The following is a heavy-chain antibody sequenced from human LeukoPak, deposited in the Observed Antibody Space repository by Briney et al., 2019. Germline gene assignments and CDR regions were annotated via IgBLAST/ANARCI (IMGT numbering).Heavy chain of an antibody. Sequence: GGSLRLSCAASGFTFSSYGMHWVHQAPGKGLEWVAVISYDGSNKYYADSVKGRFTISRDNSKNTLYLQMNSLRAEDTAVYYCAKVFTVVTPVSLPDYWGQGTLVTVSS. CDR3: AKVFTVVTPVSLPDY. CDR2: ISYDGSNK. V-gene: IGHV3-30*18. J-gene: IGHJ4*02. D-gene: IGHD4-23*01. CDR1: GFTFSSYG.